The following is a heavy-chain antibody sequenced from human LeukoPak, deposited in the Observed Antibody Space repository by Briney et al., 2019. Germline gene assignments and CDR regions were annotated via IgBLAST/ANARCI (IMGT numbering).Heavy chain of an antibody. CDR3: AKKLGRITGTTIDY. J-gene: IGHJ4*02. D-gene: IGHD1-7*01. V-gene: IGHV3-21*01. Sequence: GGSLRLSCAASGFTFSTYNMNWVRQAPGKGLEWVSSISSSSDYIYYADSVKGRFTISRDNAKNSLYLQMKSLRAEDTAVYYCAKKLGRITGTTIDYWGQGTLVTVSS. CDR2: ISSSSDYI. CDR1: GFTFSTYN.